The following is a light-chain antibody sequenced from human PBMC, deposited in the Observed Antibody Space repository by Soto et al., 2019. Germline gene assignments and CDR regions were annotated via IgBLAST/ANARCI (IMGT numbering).Light chain of an antibody. CDR1: QDITNY. CDR2: DAS. Sequence: DIQMTQSPSSLSASVGDRVTITCQASQDITNYLNWYQQKPGKAPKLLIYDASNLETGVPSRFSGSGSGTDFTFTISSLQPEDIATYYCQQYGNLPRTFGQGTKVDIK. CDR3: QQYGNLPRT. J-gene: IGKJ2*01. V-gene: IGKV1-33*01.